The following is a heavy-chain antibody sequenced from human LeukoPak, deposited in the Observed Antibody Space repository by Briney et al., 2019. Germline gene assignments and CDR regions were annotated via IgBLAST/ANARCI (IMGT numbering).Heavy chain of an antibody. CDR3: AGEEDQWLLGY. J-gene: IGHJ4*02. D-gene: IGHD6-19*01. CDR1: GYTFNSYY. V-gene: IGHV1-46*02. Sequence: GASVTVSCKASGYTFNSYYMHWVRQAPGQGLEWVGIINPSGGGTSYEQKLQGRVTMTRDTSTRPVYMDRSSLRSEDTAVYYGAGEEDQWLLGYWGQGTLVTVSS. CDR2: INPSGGGT.